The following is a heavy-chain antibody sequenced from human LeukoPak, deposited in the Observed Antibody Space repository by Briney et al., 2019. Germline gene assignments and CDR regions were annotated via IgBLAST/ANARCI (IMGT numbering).Heavy chain of an antibody. Sequence: ASVNVSCKASGYIFTSYGISWVRQAPGQGLEWMGWISGDDGITNYAQKVQGRVTMTTDTSTSTVYMELRSLRADDTAVYYCARDVTFDCLINYFDYWGQGTLVTVSS. V-gene: IGHV1-18*04. CDR1: GYIFTSYG. J-gene: IGHJ4*02. CDR2: ISGDDGIT. CDR3: ARDVTFDCLINYFDY. D-gene: IGHD2-21*01.